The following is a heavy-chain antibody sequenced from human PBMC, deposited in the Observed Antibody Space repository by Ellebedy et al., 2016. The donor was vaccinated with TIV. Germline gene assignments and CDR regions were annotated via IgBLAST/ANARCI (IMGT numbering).Heavy chain of an antibody. V-gene: IGHV4-61*08. CDR1: GGSVSSAGFQ. J-gene: IGHJ6*02. CDR3: ARDHYGSLDV. D-gene: IGHD3-10*01. Sequence: SETLSLXXSVSGGSVSSAGFQWSWIRQPPGKGLEWIGLKYTSGTSTYDPSLNSRATISVDTSRNQFSLRLTSLTAADTAVYYCARDHYGSLDVWGQGITVTVSS. CDR2: KYTSGTS.